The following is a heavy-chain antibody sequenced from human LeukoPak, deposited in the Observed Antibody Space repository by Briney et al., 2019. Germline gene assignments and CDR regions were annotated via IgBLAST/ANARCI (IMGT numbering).Heavy chain of an antibody. CDR1: GFSVSSNY. V-gene: IGHV3-66*02. D-gene: IGHD2-15*01. CDR3: ARETSTQCSGGSCFFDY. J-gene: IGHJ4*02. Sequence: PGGSLRLSCAASGFSVSSNYMSWVRQAPGKGLEWVSVFYSGGSTYYADSVKGRFTISRDTSKNTLYLQMNSLRAEDTAVYYCARETSTQCSGGSCFFDYWGQGTLVTVSS. CDR2: FYSGGST.